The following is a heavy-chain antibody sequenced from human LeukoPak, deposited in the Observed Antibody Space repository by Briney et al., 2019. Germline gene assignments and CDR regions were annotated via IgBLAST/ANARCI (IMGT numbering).Heavy chain of an antibody. V-gene: IGHV4-39*01. CDR1: GGSISSSSYY. Sequence: PSETLSLTCTVSGGSISSSSYYWGWIRQPPGKGLEWIGSIYYSGSTYYNPSLKSRVTISVDTSKNQFSLKLSSVTAADTAVYYCARLSSSWVDYWGQGTLVTVSS. CDR3: ARLSSSWVDY. D-gene: IGHD6-6*01. J-gene: IGHJ4*02. CDR2: IYYSGST.